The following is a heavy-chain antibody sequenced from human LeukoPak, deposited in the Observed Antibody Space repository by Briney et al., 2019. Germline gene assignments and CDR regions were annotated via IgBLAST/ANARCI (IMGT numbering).Heavy chain of an antibody. V-gene: IGHV1-46*03. CDR2: TNPSGGST. CDR3: ARDRCSSTSCYTFDY. CDR1: GYTFTSYY. D-gene: IGHD2-2*02. J-gene: IGHJ4*02. Sequence: GASVKVSCKASGYTFTSYYMLWVRQAPGQGLEWMGITNPSGGSTSYAQKFQGRVTMTRDTSTSTVYMELSSLRSEDTAVYYCARDRCSSTSCYTFDYWGQGTLVTVST.